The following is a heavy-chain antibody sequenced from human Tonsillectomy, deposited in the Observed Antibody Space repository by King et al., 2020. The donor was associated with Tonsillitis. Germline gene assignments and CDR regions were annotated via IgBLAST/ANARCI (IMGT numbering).Heavy chain of an antibody. CDR2: ISGSGGST. J-gene: IGHJ5*02. V-gene: IGHV3-23*04. CDR3: AKDHLYSSGWSDPNWFDP. D-gene: IGHD6-19*01. CDR1: GFTFSSYA. Sequence: VQLVESGGGLVQPGGSLRLSCAASGFTFSSYAMSWVRQAPGKGLEWVSGISGSGGSTYYADSVKGRFTISRDNSKNTLYLQMNSLRAEDTAVYYCAKDHLYSSGWSDPNWFDPWGQGTLVTVSS.